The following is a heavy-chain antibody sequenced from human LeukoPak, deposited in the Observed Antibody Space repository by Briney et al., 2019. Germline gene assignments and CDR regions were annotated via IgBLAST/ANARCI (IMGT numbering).Heavy chain of an antibody. D-gene: IGHD6-6*01. Sequence: GGSLRLSCAASGFTFSSCWIHWVRQAPGKGLVWVSRINSDGSSTTYADSVEGRFTISRDNAKNTVYLQMNSLRSDDTAVYYCARESLEYSSSSDAFDIWGQGTMVTVSS. CDR1: GFTFSSCW. CDR3: ARESLEYSSSSDAFDI. CDR2: INSDGSST. J-gene: IGHJ3*02. V-gene: IGHV3-74*03.